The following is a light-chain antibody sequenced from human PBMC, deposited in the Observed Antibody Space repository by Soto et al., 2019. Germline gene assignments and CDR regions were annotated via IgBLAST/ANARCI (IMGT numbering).Light chain of an antibody. V-gene: IGLV2-14*01. CDR1: SSDVGGYNY. J-gene: IGLJ2*01. CDR2: DVD. Sequence: QSALTQPASVSGSPGQSITISCTGTSSDVGGYNYVSWYQQHPGKAPKLMIYDVDNRPSGVSNRFSASRSGNTASLTISGLQAEDEADYYCSSYTSSSTVVFGGGTKVTV. CDR3: SSYTSSSTVV.